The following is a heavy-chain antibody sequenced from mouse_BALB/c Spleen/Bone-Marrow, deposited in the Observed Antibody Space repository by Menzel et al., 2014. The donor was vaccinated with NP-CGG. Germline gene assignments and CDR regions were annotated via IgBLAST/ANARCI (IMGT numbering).Heavy chain of an antibody. V-gene: IGHV1S137*01. CDR2: ISSSYGDA. CDR3: ARGLSYYYGTSYYFDY. D-gene: IGHD1-1*01. J-gene: IGHJ2*01. Sequence: VQLQQSGAELVRPGVSVKISCKGSGYTFTDYAMHWVKQSHAKSLERIGIISSSYGDATYNQKFKGKATMTVDKSSNTAYMELARLTSEDSAIYYCARGLSYYYGTSYYFDYWGQGTTLTVSS. CDR1: GYTFTDYA.